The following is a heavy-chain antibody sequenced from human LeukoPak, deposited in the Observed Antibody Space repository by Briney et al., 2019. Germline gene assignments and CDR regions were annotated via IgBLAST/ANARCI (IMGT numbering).Heavy chain of an antibody. CDR2: ISAGGGST. CDR3: ARLPGGYYYDY. J-gene: IGHJ4*02. CDR1: GFTFRSHD. Sequence: PGGSLRLPCAASGFTFRSHDMSWVRQAPGKGLEWVSGISAGGGSTVYADSVKGRFTIYRDNSKNPLYMQMNSLRGEDTAVYYCARLPGGYYYDYWGQGTLVTVAS. V-gene: IGHV3-23*01. D-gene: IGHD3-22*01.